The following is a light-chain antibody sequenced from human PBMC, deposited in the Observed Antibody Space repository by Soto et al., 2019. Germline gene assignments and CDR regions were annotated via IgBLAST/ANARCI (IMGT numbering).Light chain of an antibody. CDR2: GAS. J-gene: IGKJ5*01. V-gene: IGKV3-20*01. CDR3: QQYSSSVT. Sequence: EIVLTQSPATLSLSPGERATLSCRASQSISNIYFTWYQQKPGQAPRVLIYGASSRATGIPGRFSGSGSGTDFILTISRLEPEDFAVYYCQQYSSSVTFGQGTRLEIK. CDR1: QSISNIY.